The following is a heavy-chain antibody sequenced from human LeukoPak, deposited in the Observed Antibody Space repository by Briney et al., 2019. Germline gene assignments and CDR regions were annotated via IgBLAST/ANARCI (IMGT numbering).Heavy chain of an antibody. CDR1: GYSFTSYW. Sequence: GESLKISCKGSGYSFTSYWIGWVRQMPGKGLEWMGIIYPGDSDTRYSPSSQGQVTISADKSISTAYLQWSSLKASDTAMYYCARHQGSSGWYRGAFDIWGQGTMVTVSS. V-gene: IGHV5-51*01. CDR2: IYPGDSDT. D-gene: IGHD6-19*01. CDR3: ARHQGSSGWYRGAFDI. J-gene: IGHJ3*02.